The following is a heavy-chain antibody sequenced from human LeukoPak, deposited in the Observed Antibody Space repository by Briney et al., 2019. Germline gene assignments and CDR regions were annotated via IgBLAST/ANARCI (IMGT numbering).Heavy chain of an antibody. CDR2: IYPGDSDT. Sequence: GESLKISCKGSGYSFTSYWIGWVRQMPGKGLEWMGFIYPGDSDTRYSPSFQGQVTISADKSISTAYLQWSSLKASDTAMYYCARHSHYDSSGYQAPELDYWGQGTLVTVSS. D-gene: IGHD3-22*01. J-gene: IGHJ4*02. V-gene: IGHV5-51*01. CDR3: ARHSHYDSSGYQAPELDY. CDR1: GYSFTSYW.